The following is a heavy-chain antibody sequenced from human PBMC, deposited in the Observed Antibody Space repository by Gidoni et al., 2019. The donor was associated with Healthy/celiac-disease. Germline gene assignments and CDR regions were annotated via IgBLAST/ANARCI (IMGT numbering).Heavy chain of an antibody. J-gene: IGHJ5*02. CDR3: ARTPGYSSGWYGWFDP. V-gene: IGHV4-38-2*01. CDR2: IYHSGST. Sequence: QVQLQESGPGLVKPSETLSLTCAVSGYSISRGYYWGWTRQPPGKGLEWIGSIYHSGSTYYNPSLKSRVTISVDTSKNQFSLKLSSVTAADTAVYYCARTPGYSSGWYGWFDPWGQGTLVTVSS. D-gene: IGHD6-19*01. CDR1: GYSISRGYY.